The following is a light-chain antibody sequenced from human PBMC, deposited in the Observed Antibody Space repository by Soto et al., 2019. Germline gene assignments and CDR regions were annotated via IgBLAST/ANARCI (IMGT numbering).Light chain of an antibody. CDR2: DAS. V-gene: IGKV1-5*01. CDR1: QSIVRW. Sequence: DIQMTQSPSTLSASVGDRVTITCRASQSIVRWLAWYQQKPGKAPKLLIYDASSLQRGVPSRFSGSGSGTEFTLTISSLQPDDFATYYCQEYNSHSGGFGQGTKVEI. J-gene: IGKJ1*01. CDR3: QEYNSHSGG.